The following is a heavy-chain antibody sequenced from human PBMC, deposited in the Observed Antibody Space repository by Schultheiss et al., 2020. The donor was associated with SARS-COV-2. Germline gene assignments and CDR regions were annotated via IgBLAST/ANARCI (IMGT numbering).Heavy chain of an antibody. CDR1: GGTFSSYT. CDR2: ISAYNGNT. Sequence: ASVKVSCKASGGTFSSYTISWVRQAPGQGLEWMGWISAYNGNTNYAQKLQGRVTMTTDTSTSTAYMELRSLRSDDTAVYYCARGGESITIFGVVRVQSLDYWGQGTLVTVSS. CDR3: ARGGESITIFGVVRVQSLDY. J-gene: IGHJ4*02. V-gene: IGHV1-18*01. D-gene: IGHD3-3*01.